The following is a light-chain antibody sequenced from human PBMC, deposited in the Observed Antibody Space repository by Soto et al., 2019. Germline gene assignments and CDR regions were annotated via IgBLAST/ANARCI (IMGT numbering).Light chain of an antibody. V-gene: IGKV4-1*01. CDR3: QHNYTTPLT. Sequence: DIVMTQFPDSLAVSLGERATINCKSSQSVLYSPNDKNYLAWYQQKPGQPPKLLIYWASTRESGVPDRFSGSGSGTDFTLTISSLQAEDVAVYYCQHNYTTPLTFGQGTTVEVK. J-gene: IGKJ1*01. CDR2: WAS. CDR1: QSVLYSPNDKNY.